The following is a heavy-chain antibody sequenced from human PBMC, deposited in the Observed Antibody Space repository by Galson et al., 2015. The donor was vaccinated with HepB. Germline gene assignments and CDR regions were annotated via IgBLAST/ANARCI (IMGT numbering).Heavy chain of an antibody. D-gene: IGHD1-26*01. CDR1: GFTFTSSA. V-gene: IGHV1-58*02. CDR3: AASGVGWELLLDAFDI. Sequence: SVKVSCKASGFTFTSSAMQWVRQARGQRLEWIGWIVVGSGNTNYAQKFQERVTITRDMSTSTAYMELSSLRSEDTAVYYCAASGVGWELLLDAFDIWGQGTMVTVSS. CDR2: IVVGSGNT. J-gene: IGHJ3*02.